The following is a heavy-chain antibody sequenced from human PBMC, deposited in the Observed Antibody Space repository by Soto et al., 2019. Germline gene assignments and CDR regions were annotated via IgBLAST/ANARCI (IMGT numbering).Heavy chain of an antibody. D-gene: IGHD2-2*01. J-gene: IGHJ4*02. CDR2: IYPGDSDT. CDR3: ARHPSIRVVPAADSTDY. CDR1: GYSFTSYW. V-gene: IGHV5-51*01. Sequence: GESLKISCNGSGYSFTSYWIGWVRQMPGKGLEWMGIIYPGDSDTRYSPSFQGQVTISADKSISTAYLQWSSLKASDTAMYYCARHPSIRVVPAADSTDYWGQGTLVTVSS.